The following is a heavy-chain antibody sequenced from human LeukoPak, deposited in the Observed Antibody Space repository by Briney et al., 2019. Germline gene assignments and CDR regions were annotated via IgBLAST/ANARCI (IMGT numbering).Heavy chain of an antibody. Sequence: GGSLRLSCAASGFTLSSYWMSWVCQAPGKGLEWVANIKEDGSEKYYVDSVKGRFTISRDNAKNSLFLHMNSLTAEDTAMYYCARDWVAGVPFDAFDIWGQGTMVSVSS. CDR2: IKEDGSEK. V-gene: IGHV3-7*01. D-gene: IGHD3-10*01. CDR1: GFTLSSYW. CDR3: ARDWVAGVPFDAFDI. J-gene: IGHJ3*02.